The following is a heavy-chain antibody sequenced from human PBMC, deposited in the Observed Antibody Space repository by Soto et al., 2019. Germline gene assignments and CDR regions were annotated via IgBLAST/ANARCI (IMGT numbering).Heavy chain of an antibody. D-gene: IGHD2-15*01. CDR3: ARTPRGGVVVAATPYNYYGMDV. CDR2: INHSGST. V-gene: IGHV4-34*01. Sequence: PSETLSLTCAVYGGSFSGYYWSWIRQPPGKGLEWLGEINHSGSTNYNPSLKSRVTISVDTSKNQFSLKLSSVTAADTAVYYCARTPRGGVVVAATPYNYYGMDVWGQGTTVTVSS. J-gene: IGHJ6*02. CDR1: GGSFSGYY.